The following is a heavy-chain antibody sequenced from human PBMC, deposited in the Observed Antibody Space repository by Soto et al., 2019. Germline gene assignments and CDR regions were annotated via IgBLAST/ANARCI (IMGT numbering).Heavy chain of an antibody. V-gene: IGHV1-69*01. D-gene: IGHD2-15*01. Sequence: QMQLVQSGPEVKKPGSSVKVSCKASGDSFGSYAVSWVRQAPGQGLEWMGAIIPVFGTTNYTQKFQGRVKITADDSTTTACMELSSLRSDDTAVYDCAVAAFGRFDPWGQGTLVTVSS. J-gene: IGHJ5*02. CDR3: AVAAFGRFDP. CDR2: IIPVFGTT. CDR1: GDSFGSYA.